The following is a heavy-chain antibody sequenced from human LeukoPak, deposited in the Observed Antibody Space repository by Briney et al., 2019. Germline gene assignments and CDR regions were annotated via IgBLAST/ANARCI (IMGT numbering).Heavy chain of an antibody. D-gene: IGHD5-24*01. Sequence: SETLSLTCAVYGGSFSGYYWSWIRQPPGKGLEWIGEINHSGSTNYNPPLKSRVTISVDTSKYQFSLKLSSVTAADTAVYYCARGQQMATTYYFDYWGQGTLVTVSS. CDR2: INHSGST. J-gene: IGHJ4*02. V-gene: IGHV4-34*01. CDR1: GGSFSGYY. CDR3: ARGQQMATTYYFDY.